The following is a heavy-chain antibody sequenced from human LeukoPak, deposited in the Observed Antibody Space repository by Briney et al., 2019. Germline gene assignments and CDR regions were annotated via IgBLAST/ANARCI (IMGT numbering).Heavy chain of an antibody. Sequence: GASVKVSCKASGYTFTSYDINWVRQAPGQGLEWMGWMNPNSGNTVYAQKFQGRVTMTRNTSISTAYMELSSLRSEDTAVYYCARGGEYGEGFDYWGQGTLVTVSS. D-gene: IGHD3-10*01. CDR1: GYTFTSYD. J-gene: IGHJ4*02. CDR3: ARGGEYGEGFDY. V-gene: IGHV1-8*01. CDR2: MNPNSGNT.